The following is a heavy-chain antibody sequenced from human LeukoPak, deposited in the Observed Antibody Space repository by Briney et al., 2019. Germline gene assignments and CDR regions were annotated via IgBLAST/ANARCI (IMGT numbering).Heavy chain of an antibody. J-gene: IGHJ4*02. Sequence: ASVKVSCKATGYTFTSYYIHWVRQAPGQALEWMGIINPGGGTTTYAQKFQGRVTMTWDTSTSTVYMELSSLRSEDTAVYYCARDIGSYDYWGQGTLVTVSS. V-gene: IGHV1-46*01. CDR2: INPGGGTT. CDR1: GYTFTSYY. D-gene: IGHD1-26*01. CDR3: ARDIGSYDY.